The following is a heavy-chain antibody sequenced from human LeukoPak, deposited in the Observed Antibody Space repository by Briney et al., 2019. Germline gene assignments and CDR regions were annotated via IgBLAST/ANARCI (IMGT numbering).Heavy chain of an antibody. CDR2: MYYSGST. D-gene: IGHD1-26*01. Sequence: SETLSLTCTVSGGSISGYYWSWIRQPPGKELEWIGYMYYSGSTNYNPSLKSRVTISVDTSKDQFSLKLSSVTAADTAVYYCARGSGITGGGIDYWGQGTLVTVSS. V-gene: IGHV4-59*01. CDR1: GGSISGYY. J-gene: IGHJ4*02. CDR3: ARGSGITGGGIDY.